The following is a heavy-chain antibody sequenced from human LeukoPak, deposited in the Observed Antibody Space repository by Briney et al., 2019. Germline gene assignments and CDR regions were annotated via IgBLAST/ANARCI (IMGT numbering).Heavy chain of an antibody. V-gene: IGHV3-23*01. J-gene: IGHJ4*02. D-gene: IGHD3-10*01. CDR2: ISGSGDNT. Sequence: GGSLRLSCAASGFTFSSYAMSWVRQAPGKGLEWVSAISGSGDNTYYADSVKGRFTISRDNVKNSLYLQMNSLRAEDTAVYYCARDGSRGYDMDYWGQGTLVTVSS. CDR1: GFTFSSYA. CDR3: ARDGSRGYDMDY.